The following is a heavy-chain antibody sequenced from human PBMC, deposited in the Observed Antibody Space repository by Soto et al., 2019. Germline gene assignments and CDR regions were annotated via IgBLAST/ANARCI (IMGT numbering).Heavy chain of an antibody. CDR2: IIPMYGMP. CDR1: GGTFSSYA. J-gene: IGHJ4*02. V-gene: IGHV1-69*01. Sequence: QVRLVQSGAEVKKPGSSVKVSCKASGGTFSSYAVSWVRQAPGQGLEWVGEIIPMYGMPKLAHRFQGRVTVTADESTSTVYMEVSSLRSEDTAIYYCARVKESCSSTSCYKFFDFWGQGSLVTVSS. CDR3: ARVKESCSSTSCYKFFDF. D-gene: IGHD2-2*02.